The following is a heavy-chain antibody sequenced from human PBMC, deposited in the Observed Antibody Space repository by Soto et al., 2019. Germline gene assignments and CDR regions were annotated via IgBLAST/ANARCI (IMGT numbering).Heavy chain of an antibody. D-gene: IGHD3-22*01. CDR1: GYSISSGYY. V-gene: IGHV4-38-2*01. Sequence: SETLSLTCAVSGYSISSGYYWGWIRQPPGKGLEWIGSIYHSGSTYYNPSLKSRVTISVDTSKNQFSLKLSSVTAADTAVYYCARATHLYFYDSSGSPAHFDYWCQGTLVTVSS. CDR2: IYHSGST. CDR3: ARATHLYFYDSSGSPAHFDY. J-gene: IGHJ4*02.